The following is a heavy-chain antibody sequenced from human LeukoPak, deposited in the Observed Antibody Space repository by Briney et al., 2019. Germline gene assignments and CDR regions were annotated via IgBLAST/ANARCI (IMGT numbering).Heavy chain of an antibody. V-gene: IGHV3-66*01. CDR1: GFTVSSNY. CDR2: IYSGGST. J-gene: IGHJ5*02. D-gene: IGHD3-3*01. CDR3: ARAHDYDFWSGPRGGWFDP. Sequence: GGSLRLSCAASGFTVSSNYMSWVRQAPGKRLERVSVIYSGGSTYYADSVKGRFTTSRDKSKNTLYLQMKSLRAEDTAVYYCARAHDYDFWSGPRGGWFDPWGQGTLVTVSS.